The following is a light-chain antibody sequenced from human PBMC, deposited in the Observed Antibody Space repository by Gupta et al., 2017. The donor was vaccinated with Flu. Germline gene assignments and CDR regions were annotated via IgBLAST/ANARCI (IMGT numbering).Light chain of an antibody. V-gene: IGKV1-39*01. CDR3: QQTSSAPRT. CDR2: AAS. Sequence: DIQMTQSPSSLSASVGDRITITCRASQSIRSYLNWYQQRPGKAPKLLIYAASSLHSGVPSRFSGRGSETDFTLTITNLQPEDFATYYCQQTSSAPRTFGQGTKVEIK. CDR1: QSIRSY. J-gene: IGKJ1*01.